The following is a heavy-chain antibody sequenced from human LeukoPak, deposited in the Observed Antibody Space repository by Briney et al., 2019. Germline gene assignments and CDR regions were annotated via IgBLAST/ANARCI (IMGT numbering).Heavy chain of an antibody. Sequence: GASVNVSCKASGYTFTSYGISWVRQAPGQGLEWMGWISAYNGNTNYAQKLQGRVTMTTDTSTSTAYMELRSLRSDDTAVYYCASIVGATPLSAFDIWGQGTMVTVSS. CDR2: ISAYNGNT. J-gene: IGHJ3*02. D-gene: IGHD1-26*01. CDR1: GYTFTSYG. CDR3: ASIVGATPLSAFDI. V-gene: IGHV1-18*01.